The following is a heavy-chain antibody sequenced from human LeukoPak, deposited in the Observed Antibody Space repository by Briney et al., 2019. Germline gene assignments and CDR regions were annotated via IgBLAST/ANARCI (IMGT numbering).Heavy chain of an antibody. V-gene: IGHV3-9*01. CDR2: ISWNSGSI. J-gene: IGHJ3*02. CDR1: GFTFDDYA. D-gene: IGHD3-10*01. Sequence: PGRFLRLSCAASGFTFDDYAMHWVRQAPGKGLEWVSGISWNSGSIGYADSVKGRFTISRDNAKNSLYLQMNSLRAEDTALYYCAKTHMGLWFEDAFDIWGQGTMVTVSS. CDR3: AKTHMGLWFEDAFDI.